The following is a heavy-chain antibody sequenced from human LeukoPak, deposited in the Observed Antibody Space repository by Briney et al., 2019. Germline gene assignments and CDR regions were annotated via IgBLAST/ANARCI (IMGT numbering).Heavy chain of an antibody. CDR1: GGSISSGGYY. V-gene: IGHV4-39*01. CDR3: ARLTSNGATYFEY. CDR2: IYYSGCT. J-gene: IGHJ4*02. D-gene: IGHD2-2*01. Sequence: SQTLSLTCTVSGGSISSGGYYWGWIRQPPGKGLEWIGRIYYSGCTYYNPSLQSRVTISIDTSKNQFSLKLSSVTAADTAVYYCARLTSNGATYFEYWGQGTLVTVSS.